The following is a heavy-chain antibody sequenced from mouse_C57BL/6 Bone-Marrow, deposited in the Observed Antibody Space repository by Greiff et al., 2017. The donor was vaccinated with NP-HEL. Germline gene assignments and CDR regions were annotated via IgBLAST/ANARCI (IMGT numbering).Heavy chain of an antibody. CDR1: GYSFTGYY. CDR3: ARAYYGSSYDAMDY. Sequence: VHVKQSGPELVKPGASVKISCKASGYSFTGYYMNWVKQSPEKSLEWIGEINPSTGGTTYNQKFKAKATLTVDKSSSTAYMQLKSLTSEDSAVYYCARAYYGSSYDAMDYWGQGTSVTVSS. J-gene: IGHJ4*01. CDR2: INPSTGGT. V-gene: IGHV1-42*01. D-gene: IGHD1-1*01.